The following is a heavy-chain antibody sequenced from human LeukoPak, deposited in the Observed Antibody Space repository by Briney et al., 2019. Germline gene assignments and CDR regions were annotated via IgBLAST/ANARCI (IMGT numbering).Heavy chain of an antibody. CDR3: ARGGISYGDAFDI. D-gene: IGHD1-26*01. V-gene: IGHV1-2*04. J-gene: IGHJ3*02. Sequence: ASVKVSCKASGYTFTGYYMHWVRQAPGQGLEWMGWINPNSGGTNYAQKFQGWVTMTGDTSISTAYMELSRLRSDDTAVYYCARGGISYGDAFDIWGQGTMVTVSS. CDR2: INPNSGGT. CDR1: GYTFTGYY.